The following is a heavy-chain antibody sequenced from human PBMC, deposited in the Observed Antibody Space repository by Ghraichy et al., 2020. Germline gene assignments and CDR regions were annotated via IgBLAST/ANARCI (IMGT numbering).Heavy chain of an antibody. D-gene: IGHD3-3*01. V-gene: IGHV4-39*01. CDR2: IYYSGST. CDR1: GGSISSSSYY. Sequence: ESLNISCTVSGGSISSSSYYWGWIRQPPGKGLEWIGSIYYSGSTYYNPSLKSRVTISVDTSKNQFSLKLSSVTAADTAVYYCARLPYDFWSGATNEYYFDYWGQGTLVTVSS. J-gene: IGHJ4*02. CDR3: ARLPYDFWSGATNEYYFDY.